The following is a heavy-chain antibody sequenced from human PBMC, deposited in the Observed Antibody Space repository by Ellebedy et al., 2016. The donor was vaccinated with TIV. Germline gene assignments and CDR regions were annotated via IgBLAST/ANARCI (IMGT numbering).Heavy chain of an antibody. V-gene: IGHV3-21*01. D-gene: IGHD6-19*01. CDR3: ARYWTMGIAVAVPFDY. J-gene: IGHJ4*02. CDR2: ISSSRSYI. CDR1: GFTFSSYS. Sequence: GGSLRLSXAVSGFTFSSYSMNWVRQAPGKGLEWVSSISSSRSYIYYADSVKGPFTISRANAKNSLYLQMNSLIADDTAVYYFARYWTMGIAVAVPFDYWGQGTLVTVSS.